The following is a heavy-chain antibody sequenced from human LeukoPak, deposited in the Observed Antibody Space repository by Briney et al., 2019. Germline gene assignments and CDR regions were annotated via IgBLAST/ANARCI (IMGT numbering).Heavy chain of an antibody. CDR3: AKDATPLLLWFGESVFGYFDY. J-gene: IGHJ4*02. CDR1: GFTFSSYA. Sequence: QPGGSLRLSCAASGFTFSSYAMSWVRQAPGKGLEWVSAISGSGGSTYYADSVKGRFTISRDNSKNTPYLQMNSLGAEDTAVYYCAKDATPLLLWFGESVFGYFDYWGQGTLVTVSS. D-gene: IGHD3-10*01. CDR2: ISGSGGST. V-gene: IGHV3-23*01.